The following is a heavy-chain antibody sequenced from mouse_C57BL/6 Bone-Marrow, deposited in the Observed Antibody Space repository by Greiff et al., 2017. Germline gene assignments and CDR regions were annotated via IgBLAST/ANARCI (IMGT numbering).Heavy chain of an antibody. J-gene: IGHJ4*01. Sequence: DVMLVESGGGLVQPGGSMKLSCAASGFTFSDAWMDWVRQSPEKGLEWVAEIRNKANNHATYYAESVKGRFTISRDDSKSSVYLQMNSLRAEDTGIYYCTVITTVVARAMDYWGQGTSVTVSS. CDR2: IRNKANNHAT. D-gene: IGHD1-1*01. CDR3: TVITTVVARAMDY. V-gene: IGHV6-6*01. CDR1: GFTFSDAW.